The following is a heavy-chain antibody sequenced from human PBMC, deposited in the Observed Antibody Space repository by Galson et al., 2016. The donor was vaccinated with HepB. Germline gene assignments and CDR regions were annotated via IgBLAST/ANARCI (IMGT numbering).Heavy chain of an antibody. J-gene: IGHJ4*02. CDR1: GDSVPSNNAA. CDR3: ARESCSGGNCYEWNY. Sequence: CAISGDSVPSNNAAWNWIRQSPSRGLEWLGRTYYRSKWYNDYAVSVKSRITINPDTSKNHFSLQLNSVTPEDTAMYYCARESCSGGNCYEWNYWGQGTLVTVSS. V-gene: IGHV6-1*01. D-gene: IGHD2-15*01. CDR2: TYYRSKWYN.